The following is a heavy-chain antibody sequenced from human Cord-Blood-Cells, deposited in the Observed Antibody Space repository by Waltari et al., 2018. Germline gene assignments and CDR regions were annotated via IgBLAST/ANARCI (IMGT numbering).Heavy chain of an antibody. CDR3: ARSGCTNGVCYYGMDV. J-gene: IGHJ6*02. V-gene: IGHV1-2*04. CDR1: GYTFTGYY. CDR2: INPNSGGT. D-gene: IGHD2-8*01. Sequence: QVQLVKSGAEVKKPGASVKVSCKASGYTFTGYYMHWVRQAPGQGLEWMGWINPNSGGTNYAQKFQGWVTMTRDTSISTAYMELSRLRSDDTAVYYCARSGCTNGVCYYGMDVWGQGTTVTVSS.